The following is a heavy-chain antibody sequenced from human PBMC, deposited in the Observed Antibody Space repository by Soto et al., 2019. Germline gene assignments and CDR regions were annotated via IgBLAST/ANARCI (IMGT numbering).Heavy chain of an antibody. CDR2: INPGNGNT. V-gene: IGHV1-3*01. CDR3: ARGGYFDSSNYLAY. CDR1: VYTFTSYG. Sequence: XSVKVSCKASVYTFTSYGINWVRQAPGRGLEWMGRINPGNGNTKYSQQFQGRVIIDRDTSASTAYMELSSLRPEDTAVYYCARGGYFDSSNYLAYWGLGTLVTVSS. J-gene: IGHJ1*01. D-gene: IGHD3-22*01.